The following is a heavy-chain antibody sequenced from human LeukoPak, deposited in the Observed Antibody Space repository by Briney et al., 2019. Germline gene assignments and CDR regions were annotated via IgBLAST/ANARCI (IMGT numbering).Heavy chain of an antibody. CDR2: INSDGSST. D-gene: IGHD3-22*01. J-gene: IGHJ4*02. Sequence: GGSLRLSCAASGFTFSSYWMHWVRQAPGKGLVWVSRINSDGSSTSCADSVKGRFTISRDNAKNTLYLQMNSLRAEDTAVYYCARTYYYDSSGYHLSYWGQGTLVTVSS. V-gene: IGHV3-74*01. CDR3: ARTYYYDSSGYHLSY. CDR1: GFTFSSYW.